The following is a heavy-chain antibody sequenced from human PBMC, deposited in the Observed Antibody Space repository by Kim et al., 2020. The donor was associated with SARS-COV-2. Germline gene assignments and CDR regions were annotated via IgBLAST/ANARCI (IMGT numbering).Heavy chain of an antibody. V-gene: IGHV3-15*01. CDR1: GFTFSNAW. Sequence: GGSLRLSCAASGFTFSNAWMSWVRQAPGKGLEWVGRIKSKTDGGTTDYAAPVKGRFTISRDDSKNTLYLQMNSLKTEDTAVYYCTTSGVIVVVPAARGDGMDVWGQGTTVTVSS. CDR3: TTSGVIVVVPAARGDGMDV. D-gene: IGHD2-2*01. J-gene: IGHJ6*02. CDR2: IKSKTDGGTT.